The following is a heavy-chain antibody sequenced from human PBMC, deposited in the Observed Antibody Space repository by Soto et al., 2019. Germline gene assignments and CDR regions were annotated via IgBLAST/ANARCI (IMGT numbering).Heavy chain of an antibody. CDR3: ASSIN. V-gene: IGHV3-7*01. Sequence: GSLRLSCAASGFTFGSYWMSWVRQAPGKGPEWLATIKWDASEKKYAESVKGRFTISRDNSKNMLYLQMNSLRADDTAVYYCASSINWGQGTLVTVSS. CDR2: IKWDASEK. J-gene: IGHJ4*02. CDR1: GFTFGSYW.